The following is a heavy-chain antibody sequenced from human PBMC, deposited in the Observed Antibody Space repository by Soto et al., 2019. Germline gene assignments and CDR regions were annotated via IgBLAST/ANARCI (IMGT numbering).Heavy chain of an antibody. J-gene: IGHJ4*02. CDR2: VYYSGST. CDR3: SRAETSGIHYFDF. CDR1: GDSVNSYY. Sequence: SATLSLTCTVPGDSVNSYYWSWMRQPPGKGLECMVYVYYSGSTNYNPSLKSRVTMSVDTSKNPISLRLKSVTAADTAVYYCSRAETSGIHYFDFCGQGSLGTGSS. V-gene: IGHV4-59*02. D-gene: IGHD6-13*01.